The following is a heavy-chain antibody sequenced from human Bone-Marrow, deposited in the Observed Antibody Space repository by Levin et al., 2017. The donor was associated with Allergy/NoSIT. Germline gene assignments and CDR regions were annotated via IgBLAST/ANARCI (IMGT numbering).Heavy chain of an antibody. Sequence: ASVKVSCKAPGYTFTHYQIHWLRQAPGQGLEWMGIFNPSAGSTHYAQKFQGRLTMTRDTSTTTVYMELSSLTSEDTAVYYCATAYYYGSSGYYDGPYFDYWGQGTLVTVSS. J-gene: IGHJ4*02. CDR1: GYTFTHYQ. CDR2: FNPSAGST. CDR3: ATAYYYGSSGYYDGPYFDY. D-gene: IGHD3-22*01. V-gene: IGHV1-46*01.